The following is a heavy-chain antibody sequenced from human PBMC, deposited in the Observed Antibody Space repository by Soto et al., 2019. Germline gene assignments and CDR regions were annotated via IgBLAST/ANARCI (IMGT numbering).Heavy chain of an antibody. D-gene: IGHD3-22*01. CDR1: GITISNYP. Sequence: EVQLLESGGGLVQPGGSLRLSCEASGITISNYPMSWVRQAPGKGLDWVSGISGSGDRTYYADSAKGRFTISKDISKNSLSLQLDNLGVEDTAVYFCVKDDGGYPSTAPHLGQCTLVTVSS. J-gene: IGHJ1*01. CDR3: VKDDGGYPSTAPH. V-gene: IGHV3-23*01. CDR2: ISGSGDRT.